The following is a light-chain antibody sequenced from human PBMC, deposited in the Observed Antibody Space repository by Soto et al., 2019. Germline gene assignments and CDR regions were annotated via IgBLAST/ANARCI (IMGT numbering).Light chain of an antibody. J-gene: IGKJ1*01. CDR2: LGS. Sequence: DIVLTQSPLSLPVTPGEPASISCRSSQGLLQSNGNHYLDWYLQKPGQSPQVLIYLGSNRASGVPDRFSGSGSGTDFTLKISRVEAEDVGVYYCMQALHTPWTFGQGTKVEIK. CDR1: QGLLQSNGNHY. CDR3: MQALHTPWT. V-gene: IGKV2-28*01.